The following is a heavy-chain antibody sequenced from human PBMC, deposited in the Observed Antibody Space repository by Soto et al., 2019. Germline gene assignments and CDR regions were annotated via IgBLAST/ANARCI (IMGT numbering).Heavy chain of an antibody. V-gene: IGHV4-34*01. CDR2: INHGGST. J-gene: IGHJ4*02. Sequence: QVQLQQWGAGRLKPSETLSLTCAVYGGSFRGYYWRWIRQPPGKGLEWVGEINHGGSTNYNPSLKSRVPMSVDPSRNQFSLKLRSVTAADTAVYYCAGDLHDGDYGAAHYWGQGTLVTVSS. D-gene: IGHD4-17*01. CDR1: GGSFRGYY. CDR3: AGDLHDGDYGAAHY.